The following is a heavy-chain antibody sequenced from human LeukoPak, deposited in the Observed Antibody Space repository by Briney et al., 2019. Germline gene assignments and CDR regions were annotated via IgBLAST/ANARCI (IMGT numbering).Heavy chain of an antibody. J-gene: IGHJ6*03. CDR2: INHSGST. CDR1: GGSFSGYY. CDR3: ARNNDVLTGLVKWYMDV. V-gene: IGHV4-34*01. Sequence: SETLSLTCAVYGGSFSGYYWSWIRQPPGKGLEWIGEINHSGSTNYNPSLKSRVTISVDTSKNQFPLKLSSVTAADTAVYYCARNNDVLTGLVKWYMDVWGKGTTVTISS. D-gene: IGHD3-9*01.